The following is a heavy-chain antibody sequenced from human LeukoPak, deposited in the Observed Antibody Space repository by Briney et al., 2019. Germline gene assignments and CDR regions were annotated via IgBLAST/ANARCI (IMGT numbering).Heavy chain of an antibody. Sequence: GGSLRLSCAASGFTFSSYNMNWVRQAPGKGLEWVSYISSSSSTIYYADSVKGRFTISRDNAKNSLYLQMNSLRAEDTAVYYCARDREPWIQLWLPDGYWGQGTLVTVSS. CDR3: ARDREPWIQLWLPDGY. CDR1: GFTFSSYN. V-gene: IGHV3-48*01. CDR2: ISSSSSTI. J-gene: IGHJ4*02. D-gene: IGHD5-18*01.